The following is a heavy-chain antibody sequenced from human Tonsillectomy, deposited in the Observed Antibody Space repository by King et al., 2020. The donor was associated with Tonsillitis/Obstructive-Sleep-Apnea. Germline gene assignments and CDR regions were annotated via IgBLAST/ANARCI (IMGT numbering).Heavy chain of an antibody. CDR2: INPSGGST. Sequence: QLVQSGAEVKKPGASVKVSCKASGYTFTSYYMHWVRQAPGQGLEWMGIINPSGGSTSYAQKFQGRVTMTRDTSTSTVYMELSSLRSEDTAVYYCARAYYDFWSGGAFDIWGQGKMVTVSS. V-gene: IGHV1-46*01. D-gene: IGHD3-3*01. CDR3: ARAYYDFWSGGAFDI. J-gene: IGHJ3*02. CDR1: GYTFTSYY.